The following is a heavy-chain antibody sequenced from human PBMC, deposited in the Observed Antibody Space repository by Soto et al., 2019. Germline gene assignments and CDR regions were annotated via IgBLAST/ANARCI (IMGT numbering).Heavy chain of an antibody. D-gene: IGHD3-22*01. CDR1: GFTFSSYG. CDR2: ISYDGSNK. CDR3: AKSPGRYDSSGQGWFDP. J-gene: IGHJ5*02. V-gene: IGHV3-30*18. Sequence: GGSLRLSCAASGFTFSSYGMHWVRQAPGKGLEWVAVISYDGSNKYYADSVKGRFTISRDNSKNTLYLQMNSLRAEDTAVYYCAKSPGRYDSSGQGWFDPWGQGTLVTVSS.